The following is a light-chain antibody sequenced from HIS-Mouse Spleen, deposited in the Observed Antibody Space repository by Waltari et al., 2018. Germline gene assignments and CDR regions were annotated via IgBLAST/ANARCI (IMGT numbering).Light chain of an antibody. V-gene: IGLV2-23*01. CDR3: CSYAGSSTWV. CDR2: EGS. CDR1: SSDVGSSNL. Sequence: QSALTQPASVSGSPGQSITISCTGPSSDVGSSNLVPWYQQHPGKAPKLMIYEGSKRPSGVSNRFSGSKSGNTASLTISGLQAEDEADYYCCSYAGSSTWVFGGGTKLTVL. J-gene: IGLJ3*02.